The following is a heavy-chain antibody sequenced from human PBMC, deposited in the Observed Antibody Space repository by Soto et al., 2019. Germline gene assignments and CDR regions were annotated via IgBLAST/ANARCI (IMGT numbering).Heavy chain of an antibody. Sequence: ASVKVSCKASGYTFTSYYMHWVRQAPGEGLEWMGIINPSGGSTSYAQKFQGRVTMTRDTSTSTVYMELSSLRSEDTAVYYCARFGYSRAAFDIWGQGTMVTVSS. CDR1: GYTFTSYY. J-gene: IGHJ3*02. V-gene: IGHV1-46*03. CDR3: ARFGYSRAAFDI. D-gene: IGHD6-13*01. CDR2: INPSGGST.